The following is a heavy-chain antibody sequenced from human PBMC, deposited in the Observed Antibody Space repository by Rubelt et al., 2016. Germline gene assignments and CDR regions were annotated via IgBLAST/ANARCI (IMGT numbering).Heavy chain of an antibody. V-gene: IGHV4-34*01. CDR1: GGSVSGYY. Sequence: QVQLQQWGAGLLKPSETLSLTCAVYGGSVSGYYWSWIRQPPGKGLEWIGEINHSGSTNYNPSLKSRVTISVDKSKNQFSLKRSSVTAADTAVYYCARSYYYGSGTYFWFFDLWGRGTLVTVSS. CDR3: ARSYYYGSGTYFWFFDL. D-gene: IGHD3-10*01. J-gene: IGHJ2*01. CDR2: INHSGST.